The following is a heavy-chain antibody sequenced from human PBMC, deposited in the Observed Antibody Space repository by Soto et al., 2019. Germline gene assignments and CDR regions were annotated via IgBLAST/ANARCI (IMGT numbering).Heavy chain of an antibody. CDR2: INHSGST. CDR1: GGSFSGYY. CDR3: ATLVRGVNRRPNNDY. D-gene: IGHD3-10*01. V-gene: IGHV4-34*01. Sequence: PSETLSLTCAVYGGSFSGYYWSWIRQPPGKGLEWIGEINHSGSTNYNPSLKSRVTISVDTSKNQFSLKLSSVTAADTAVYYCATLVRGVNRRPNNDYWGQGTLVTVSS. J-gene: IGHJ4*02.